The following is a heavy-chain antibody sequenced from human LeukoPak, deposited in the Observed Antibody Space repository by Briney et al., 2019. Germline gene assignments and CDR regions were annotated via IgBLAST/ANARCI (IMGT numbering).Heavy chain of an antibody. CDR3: ARTWGYYDSSGYLDY. V-gene: IGHV1-18*01. Sequence: GASVKVSCTASGYTFTSYGISWVRQAPGQGLEWMGWISAYNGNTNYAQKLQGRVTMTTDTSTSTAYMELRSLRSDDTAVYYCARTWGYYDSSGYLDYWGQGTLVTVSS. CDR1: GYTFTSYG. CDR2: ISAYNGNT. D-gene: IGHD3-22*01. J-gene: IGHJ4*02.